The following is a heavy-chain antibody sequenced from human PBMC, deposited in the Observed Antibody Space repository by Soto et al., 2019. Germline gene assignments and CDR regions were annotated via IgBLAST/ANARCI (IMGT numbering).Heavy chain of an antibody. J-gene: IGHJ4*02. V-gene: IGHV1-58*01. D-gene: IGHD1-26*01. Sequence: SVKVSCKTSGFTFSSSAVHWVRQARGHRLQWIGWIDVGSANANYAQMLQERVTISRDMSTSTAYMYLQMNSLTTDDTGVYYCIWESKFFSAWRWGLGTLVTVSS. CDR3: IWESKFFSAWR. CDR2: IDVGSANA. CDR1: GFTFSSSA.